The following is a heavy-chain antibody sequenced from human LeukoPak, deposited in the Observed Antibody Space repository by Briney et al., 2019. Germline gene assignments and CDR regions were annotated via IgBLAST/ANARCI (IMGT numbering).Heavy chain of an antibody. CDR2: VSSSGDST. J-gene: IGHJ6*04. CDR1: GFTSSSYA. CDR3: AKDRVSYYYGSADMDV. D-gene: IGHD3-10*01. V-gene: IGHV3-23*01. Sequence: PGGSLRLSCAASGFTSSSYAMSWVRQAPGKGREWGSTVSSSGDSTYYADSVKGRFTISRDNSKNTLYPQMNSLRAEDTAVYYCAKDRVSYYYGSADMDVWGRGTTVTVSS.